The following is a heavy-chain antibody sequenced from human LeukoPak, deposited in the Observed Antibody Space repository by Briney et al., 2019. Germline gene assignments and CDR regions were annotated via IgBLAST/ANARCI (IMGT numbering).Heavy chain of an antibody. V-gene: IGHV4-31*03. CDR1: GGSINNGGYY. CDR2: IYYSGSS. J-gene: IGHJ4*02. D-gene: IGHD2-2*01. Sequence: SETLSLTCTVSGGSINNGGYYWSWIRQHPGKGLEWIGYIYYSGSSYYNPSLKSRVTISVDTSKDQFSLKLSSVTAADTAVYYCARDHRYCSSTSCHLHWGQGTLVTVSS. CDR3: ARDHRYCSSTSCHLH.